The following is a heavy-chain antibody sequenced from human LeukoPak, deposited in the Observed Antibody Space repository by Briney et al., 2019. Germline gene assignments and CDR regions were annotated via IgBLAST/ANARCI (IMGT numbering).Heavy chain of an antibody. J-gene: IGHJ4*02. Sequence: ASVKVSCKASGYTFTSYGISWVRQAPGQGLEWMGWISAYNGNTNYAQKLQGRVTMTTDTSTSTAYMELRSLRSDDTAVYYCAKDIAASGLPRIFDLWGQGTLVTVSS. V-gene: IGHV1-18*01. CDR2: ISAYNGNT. CDR1: GYTFTSYG. CDR3: AKDIAASGLPRIFDL. D-gene: IGHD6-13*01.